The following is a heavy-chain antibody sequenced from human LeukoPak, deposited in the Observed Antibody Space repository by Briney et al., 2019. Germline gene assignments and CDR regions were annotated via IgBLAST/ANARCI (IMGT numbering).Heavy chain of an antibody. CDR1: GGSISSYY. D-gene: IGHD3-10*01. V-gene: IGHV4-59*01. CDR3: ARLSSMVRGVFDY. Sequence: PSETLSLTCTVSGGSISSYYWRWIRQPPGKGLEWIGYIYYGGSTNYNPSLKRRVTISVDTSNTQFSLKLSSVTAADTAVYYCARLSSMVRGVFDYWGQGTLVTVSS. CDR2: IYYGGST. J-gene: IGHJ4*02.